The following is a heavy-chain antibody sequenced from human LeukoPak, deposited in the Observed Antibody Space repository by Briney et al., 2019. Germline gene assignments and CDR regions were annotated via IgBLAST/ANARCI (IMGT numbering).Heavy chain of an antibody. Sequence: GGSLRLSCAASGFTFSNYAMHWVRQAPGKGLEWVAVISYDGSNKYYTDSVKGRFTISRDNSKNTLYLQMGSLRAEDTSMYYCARPQSKWELLSYFDYWGQGTLVTVSS. D-gene: IGHD1-26*01. CDR1: GFTFSNYA. CDR2: ISYDGSNK. V-gene: IGHV3-30-3*01. J-gene: IGHJ4*02. CDR3: ARPQSKWELLSYFDY.